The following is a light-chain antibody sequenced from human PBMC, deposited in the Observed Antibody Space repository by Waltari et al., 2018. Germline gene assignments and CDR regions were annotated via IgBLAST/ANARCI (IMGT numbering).Light chain of an antibody. CDR2: DAS. V-gene: IGKV3-11*01. CDR3: QQRINWPPFT. J-gene: IGKJ3*01. CDR1: QSVSSY. Sequence: EIVLTQSPATLSLSPGERATLSCRASQSVSSYLAWYQQKPGQAPRLLIDDASNSATGVPARFSGSGSGTDFSRTISSLEPEDCAGYYCQQRINWPPFTFGPGTKVDIK.